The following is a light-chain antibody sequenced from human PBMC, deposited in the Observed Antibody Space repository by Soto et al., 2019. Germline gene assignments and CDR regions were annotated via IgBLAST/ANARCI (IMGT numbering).Light chain of an antibody. V-gene: IGLV1-44*01. CDR1: SSNIGGYT. CDR3: SSHAGSNNYV. Sequence: QSVLTQPPSASGTPGQRGTISCSGSSSNIGGYTVRWYQQLPGAAPKLLIFSNNQRPSGVPDRFSGSKSGNTASLTVSGLQAEDEADYYCSSHAGSNNYVFGTGTKVTVL. J-gene: IGLJ1*01. CDR2: SNN.